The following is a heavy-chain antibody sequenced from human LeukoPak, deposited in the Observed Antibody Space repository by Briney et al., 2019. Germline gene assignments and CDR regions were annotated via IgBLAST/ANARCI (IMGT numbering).Heavy chain of an antibody. D-gene: IGHD4-17*01. Sequence: GASVKVSCKASGGTFSSYPISWVRQAPGQGLEWMGRIIPIFGTTNYAQKFQGRVTITTDESTSTVYMELSSLRSEDTAVYYCARDIGDYIDWGQGTLVTVSS. CDR2: IIPIFGTT. J-gene: IGHJ4*02. V-gene: IGHV1-69*05. CDR3: ARDIGDYID. CDR1: GGTFSSYP.